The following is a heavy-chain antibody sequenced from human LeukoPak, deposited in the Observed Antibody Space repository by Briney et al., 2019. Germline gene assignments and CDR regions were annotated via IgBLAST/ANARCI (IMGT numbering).Heavy chain of an antibody. CDR1: GGTFSSYA. D-gene: IGHD3-22*01. V-gene: IGHV1-69*01. CDR3: AREPPGRYYYDSSGYYFDY. CDR2: IIPIFGTA. Sequence: GSSVKVSCKASGGTFSSYAISWVRQAPGQGLEWMGGIIPIFGTANYAQKFQGRVTITADESTSTAYTELSSLRSEDTAVYYCAREPPGRYYYDSSGYYFDYWGQGTLVTVSS. J-gene: IGHJ4*02.